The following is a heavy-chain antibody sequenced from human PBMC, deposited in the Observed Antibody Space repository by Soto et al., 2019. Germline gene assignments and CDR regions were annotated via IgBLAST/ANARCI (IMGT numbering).Heavy chain of an antibody. D-gene: IGHD1-7*01. CDR3: AHRLTLTADWNYGRCDS. V-gene: IGHV2-5*02. CDR1: GFSLTTSGVG. Sequence: QITLKESGPALVKPTQTLTLTCSFSGFSLTTSGVGVGWIRQPPGEPLEWLALIYWDDDKRYSPSLKSSITITNDTSKNHVVLTMTNVDPVDTATYYCAHRLTLTADWNYGRCDSWGQGTLVTVS. CDR2: IYWDDDK. J-gene: IGHJ4*02.